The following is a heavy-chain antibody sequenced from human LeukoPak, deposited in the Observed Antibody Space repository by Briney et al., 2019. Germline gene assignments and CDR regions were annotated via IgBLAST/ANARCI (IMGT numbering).Heavy chain of an antibody. CDR1: GFTFSSYA. CDR2: ISGSGGST. J-gene: IGHJ4*02. V-gene: IGHV3-23*01. D-gene: IGHD3-9*01. CDR3: AKDILTGYTSYYFDY. Sequence: GGSLRLSCAASGFTFSSYAMSWVRQGPGKGLEWVSAISGSGGSTYYADSVKGRFTISRDNSKNTLYLQMNSLRAEDTAVYYCAKDILTGYTSYYFDYWGQGTLVTVSS.